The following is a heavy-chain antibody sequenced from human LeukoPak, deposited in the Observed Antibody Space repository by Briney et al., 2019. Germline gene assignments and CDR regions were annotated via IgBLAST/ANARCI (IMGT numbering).Heavy chain of an antibody. D-gene: IGHD5-18*01. CDR3: ATQGYSYGIDAFDI. Sequence: SETLSLTCTVSGGSISSGDYYWSWIRQPPGKGLEWIGYIYYSGSTYYNPSLKSRVTISVVTSKNQFSLKLGSVTAADTAVYYCATQGYSYGIDAFDIWGQGTMVTVSS. CDR1: GGSISSGDYY. J-gene: IGHJ3*02. CDR2: IYYSGST. V-gene: IGHV4-30-4*01.